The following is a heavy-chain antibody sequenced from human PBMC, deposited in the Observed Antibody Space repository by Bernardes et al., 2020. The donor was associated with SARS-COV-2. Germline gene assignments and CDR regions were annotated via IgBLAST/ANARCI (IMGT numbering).Heavy chain of an antibody. V-gene: IGHV1-18*04. Sequence: ASVKVSCKPSGYTFTMYGISWLRQAPGQGLEWMGWISTYTGDTNFAQKFQGRVTVTTDTSTSTAYMQLRSLRAADAAVYYCSGDVRGYCSGGTCYPNYWGQGTLVTVSS. D-gene: IGHD2-15*01. CDR3: SGDVRGYCSGGTCYPNY. J-gene: IGHJ4*02. CDR2: ISTYTGDT. CDR1: GYTFTMYG.